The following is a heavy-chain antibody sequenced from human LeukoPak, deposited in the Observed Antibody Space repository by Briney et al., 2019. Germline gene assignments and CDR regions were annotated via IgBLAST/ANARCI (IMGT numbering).Heavy chain of an antibody. Sequence: SETLSLTCTVSGGSISSYYWSWIRQPAGKGLEWIGRIYTSGSTNYNPSLKSRVTMSVDTSKNQFSLRLSSVNAADTAVYFCAREGTSGGLNWLDPWGQGTLVTVSP. J-gene: IGHJ5*02. CDR3: AREGTSGGLNWLDP. CDR2: IYTSGST. D-gene: IGHD3-10*01. V-gene: IGHV4-4*07. CDR1: GGSISSYY.